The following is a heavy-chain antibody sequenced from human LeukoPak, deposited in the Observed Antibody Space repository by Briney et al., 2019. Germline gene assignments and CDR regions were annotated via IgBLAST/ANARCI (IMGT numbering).Heavy chain of an antibody. Sequence: GGSLRLSCAASGLIVSSNYMTWVRQAPGKGLEWVSVIYSGGSIYYADSVKGRFTISREDSKNTLHLQMNSLRAEDAAVYYCAKDHHYYDSSGQTPESCGQGTLVTVSS. CDR1: GLIVSSNY. D-gene: IGHD3-22*01. J-gene: IGHJ5*02. CDR2: IYSGGSI. V-gene: IGHV3-53*01. CDR3: AKDHHYYDSSGQTPES.